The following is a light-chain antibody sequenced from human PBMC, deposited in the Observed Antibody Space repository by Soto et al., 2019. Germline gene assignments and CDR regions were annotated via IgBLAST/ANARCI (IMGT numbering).Light chain of an antibody. CDR2: GAS. CDR3: QKYGASPWT. J-gene: IGKJ1*01. V-gene: IGKV3-20*01. CDR1: QYISTK. Sequence: VLTQSPDSLSLSPGERATLFCRSNQYISTKLAWYQQKPGRAPRLLFSGASSRATDTPDRFSGSGSGTDFTLIIRGVEAEDFAIYYCQKYGASPWTFGKGTGV.